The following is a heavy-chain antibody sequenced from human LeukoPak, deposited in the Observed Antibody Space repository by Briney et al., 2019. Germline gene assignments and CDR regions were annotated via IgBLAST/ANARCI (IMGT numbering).Heavy chain of an antibody. Sequence: EASVKVSCKASGYTFTGYYKHWVRQAPGQGLEWMGWINPNSGGTNYAQKFQGRVTMTRDTSISTAYMELSRLRSDDTAVYYCARGRYYYDSSGYWTIDYWGQGTLVTVSS. CDR3: ARGRYYYDSSGYWTIDY. CDR1: GYTFTGYY. CDR2: INPNSGGT. V-gene: IGHV1-2*02. D-gene: IGHD3-22*01. J-gene: IGHJ4*02.